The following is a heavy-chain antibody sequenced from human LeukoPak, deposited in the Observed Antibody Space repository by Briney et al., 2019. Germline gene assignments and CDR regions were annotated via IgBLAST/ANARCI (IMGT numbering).Heavy chain of an antibody. J-gene: IGHJ4*02. Sequence: PGGSLRLSCAASGFTFSSYEMNWVRQAPGKGLEWVSYISSSGNTIYYADSVKGRFTISRDNAKNSLYLQMNSLRAEDTAVYYCAKDDLAHYYDSSGYFQGIDYWGQGTLVTVSS. D-gene: IGHD3-22*01. V-gene: IGHV3-48*03. CDR3: AKDDLAHYYDSSGYFQGIDY. CDR2: ISSSGNTI. CDR1: GFTFSSYE.